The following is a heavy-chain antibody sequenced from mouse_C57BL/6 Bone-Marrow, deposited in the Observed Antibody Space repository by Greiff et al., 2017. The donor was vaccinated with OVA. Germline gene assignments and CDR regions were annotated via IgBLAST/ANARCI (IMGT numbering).Heavy chain of an antibody. CDR2: IDPSDSET. D-gene: IGHD4-1*01. CDR1: GYTFTSYW. CDR3: ARGGETGTIAY. V-gene: IGHV1-52*01. Sequence: QVQLQQPGAELVRPGSSVKLSCKASGYTFTSYWMHWVKQRPIQGLEWIGNIDPSDSETHYNQKFKDKATLTVDKSSSTAYMQLSSLTSEDSAVYYCARGGETGTIAYWGQGTLVTVSA. J-gene: IGHJ3*01.